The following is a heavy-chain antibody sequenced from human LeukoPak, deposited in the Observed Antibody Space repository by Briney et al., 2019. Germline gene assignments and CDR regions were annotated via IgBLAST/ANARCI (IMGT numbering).Heavy chain of an antibody. CDR1: GYTFTSYG. CDR2: TSAYNGNT. Sequence: ASVKVSCKASGYTFTSYGISWVRQAPGQGLEWMGWTSAYNGNTNYAQKLQGRVTMTTDTSTSTAYMELRSLRSDDTAVYYCAALWFGRTDAFDIWGQGTMVTVSS. J-gene: IGHJ3*02. V-gene: IGHV1-18*01. CDR3: AALWFGRTDAFDI. D-gene: IGHD3-10*01.